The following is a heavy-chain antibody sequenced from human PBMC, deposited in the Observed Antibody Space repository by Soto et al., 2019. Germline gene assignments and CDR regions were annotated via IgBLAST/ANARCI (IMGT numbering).Heavy chain of an antibody. CDR3: ARDSTSWFPYYGIDV. CDR1: GDSIDYYS. CDR2: VSDSGRT. D-gene: IGHD2-2*01. J-gene: IGHJ6*02. Sequence: PSETLSLTCTVSGDSIDYYSWSWIRQPPGKGLEWIGDVSDSGRTNYNPSLRSRVTISVDTSKKQFSLKLNSVTAADTAMYYCARDSTSWFPYYGIDVWGQGTTVTVSS. V-gene: IGHV4-59*01.